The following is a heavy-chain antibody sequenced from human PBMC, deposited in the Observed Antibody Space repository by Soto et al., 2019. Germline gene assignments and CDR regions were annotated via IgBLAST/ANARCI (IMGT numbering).Heavy chain of an antibody. J-gene: IGHJ3*02. D-gene: IGHD3-10*01. Sequence: PGESLKISCKGSGYSFTSYWIGWVRQMPGKGLEWMGIIYPGDSATRYSPSFQGQVTISADKSISTAYLQWSSLKASDTAMYYCARPCYYGSGSYYDHRPDAFDIWCQGKMVTVS. CDR3: ARPCYYGSGSYYDHRPDAFDI. CDR2: IYPGDSAT. V-gene: IGHV5-51*01. CDR1: GYSFTSYW.